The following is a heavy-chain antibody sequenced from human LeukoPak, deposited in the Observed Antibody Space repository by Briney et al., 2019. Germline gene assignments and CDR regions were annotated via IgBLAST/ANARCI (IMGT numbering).Heavy chain of an antibody. V-gene: IGHV4-34*01. CDR3: ARGPGGGSLSESLLGY. D-gene: IGHD2-15*01. CDR1: GGSFSGYY. J-gene: IGHJ4*02. CDR2: SNHSGST. Sequence: SETLSLTCAVYGGSFSGYYWSRIRQPPGKGLEWSGESNHSGSTNYNPSLKSRVTISVDTSKNQFSLKLSSVTAADTAVYYCARGPGGGSLSESLLGYWGQGTLVTVSS.